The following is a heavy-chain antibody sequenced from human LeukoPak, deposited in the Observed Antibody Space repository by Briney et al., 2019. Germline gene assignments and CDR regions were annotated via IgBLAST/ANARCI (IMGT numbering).Heavy chain of an antibody. CDR3: ARRGQDY. CDR1: GYTFTGYY. D-gene: IGHD3-10*01. CDR2: INPNSGDT. J-gene: IGHJ4*02. Sequence: ASVKVSCKASGYTFTGYYMHWVRQAPGQGLEWMGWINPNSGDTNYPQKFQGRVTMTTDTSISTAYMELSRLKFDDTAVYYCARRGQDYWGQGTLVTVSS. V-gene: IGHV1-2*02.